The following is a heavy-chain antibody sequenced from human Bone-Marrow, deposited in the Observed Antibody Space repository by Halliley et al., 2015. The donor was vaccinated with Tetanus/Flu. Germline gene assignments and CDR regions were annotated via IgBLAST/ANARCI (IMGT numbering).Heavy chain of an antibody. CDR3: AKYPLYGITSIYGH. CDR2: TSESGSRT. J-gene: IGHJ4*02. Sequence: SLRLSCAASGFTFSSYGMTWVRQAPGKGLEYVSSTSESGSRTDYADSVRDRFTISRDNSKNTLFLQLNSLRPDDTAVYYCAKYPLYGITSIYGHWGQGTLVTVSS. D-gene: IGHD6-6*01. CDR1: GFTFSSYG. V-gene: IGHV3-23*01.